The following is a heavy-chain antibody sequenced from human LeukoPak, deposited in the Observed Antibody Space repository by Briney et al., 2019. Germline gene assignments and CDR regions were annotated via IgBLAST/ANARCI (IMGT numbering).Heavy chain of an antibody. CDR1: GFTFSSYS. D-gene: IGHD3-10*01. V-gene: IGHV3-21*01. Sequence: NPGGYLRLSCAASGFTFSSYSINWVRQAPGKGLEWVSSISSSSRYIYYADSVKGRFTISRDNAKNSLYLQMNSLRAEDTAVYYCAIIHSGSYYNLAYGMDVWGQGTMVTVSS. CDR3: AIIHSGSYYNLAYGMDV. CDR2: ISSSSRYI. J-gene: IGHJ6*01.